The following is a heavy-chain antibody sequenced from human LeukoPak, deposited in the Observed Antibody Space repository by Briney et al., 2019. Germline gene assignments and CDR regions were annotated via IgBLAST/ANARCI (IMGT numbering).Heavy chain of an antibody. Sequence: GGSLRLSCAASGFTFSSYSMNWVRQAPGKGLEWVSSISTSSSYIYYADSVKGRFTISRDNAKNSLYLQMNSLRAEDTAVYYCAKDLRADYGDDRFDYWGQGTLVTVSS. CDR3: AKDLRADYGDDRFDY. CDR2: ISTSSSYI. D-gene: IGHD4-17*01. V-gene: IGHV3-21*01. CDR1: GFTFSSYS. J-gene: IGHJ4*02.